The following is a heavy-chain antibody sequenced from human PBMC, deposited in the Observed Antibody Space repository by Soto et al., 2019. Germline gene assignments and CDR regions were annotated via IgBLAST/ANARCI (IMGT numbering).Heavy chain of an antibody. Sequence: SQTLSLTCAISGDSVSSKSAAWNWIRQSPSRGLEWLGRTYYGSKWSTDYAISVKSRITINPDTSNNHFSLQLKSVTPEDTAVYYCTRALSGSYDHWGQGTLVTVSS. V-gene: IGHV6-1*01. J-gene: IGHJ5*02. D-gene: IGHD1-26*01. CDR1: GDSVSSKSAA. CDR3: TRALSGSYDH. CDR2: TYYGSKWST.